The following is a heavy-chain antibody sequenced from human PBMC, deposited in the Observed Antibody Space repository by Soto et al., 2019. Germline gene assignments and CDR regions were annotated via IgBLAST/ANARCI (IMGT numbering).Heavy chain of an antibody. CDR2: IYYSGST. Sequence: QVQLQESGPGLLKPSQTLSLTCTVSGGSISSGDYYWSWIRQSPGKGLEWIGYIYYSGSTYYNPSLKSRVTISVDTSKNQFSLKLSSVTAADTAVYYCARLSSRMINAFDMWGQGTMVTVSS. V-gene: IGHV4-30-4*01. J-gene: IGHJ3*02. D-gene: IGHD3-16*01. CDR3: ARLSSRMINAFDM. CDR1: GGSISSGDYY.